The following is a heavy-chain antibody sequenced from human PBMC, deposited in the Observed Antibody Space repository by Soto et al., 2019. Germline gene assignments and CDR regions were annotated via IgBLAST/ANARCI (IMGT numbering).Heavy chain of an antibody. CDR3: AREENCRGGTCYSEYFHH. J-gene: IGHJ1*01. CDR2: VNPSGGSA. CDR1: GYIFTAYS. V-gene: IGHV1-46*01. D-gene: IGHD2-15*01. Sequence: QVQLVQSGAEVKKPGASVKVSCKTSGYIFTAYSMHWVRQAPGQGLEWMGVVNPSGGSAHYAQSFEGRVTLTRDTSTSTFYMELSSLRSEDTAVYDCAREENCRGGTCYSEYFHHWGQGTLVTDSS.